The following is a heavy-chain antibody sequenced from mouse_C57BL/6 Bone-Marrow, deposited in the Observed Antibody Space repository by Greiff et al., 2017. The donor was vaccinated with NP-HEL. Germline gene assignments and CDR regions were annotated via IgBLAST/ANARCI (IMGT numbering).Heavy chain of an antibody. CDR3: ARLGFSWFAY. CDR2: IHPNSGST. CDR1: GYTFTSYW. Sequence: QVQLQQPGAELVKPGASVKLSCKASGYTFTSYWMHWVKQRPGQGLEWIGMIHPNSGSTNYNEKLKSKATLTVDKSSSTAYMQLSSLTSEDSAVYYCARLGFSWFAYWGQGTLVTVSA. J-gene: IGHJ3*01. V-gene: IGHV1-64*01.